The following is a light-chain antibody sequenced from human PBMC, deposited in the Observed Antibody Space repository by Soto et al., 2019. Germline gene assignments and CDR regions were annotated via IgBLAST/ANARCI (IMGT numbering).Light chain of an antibody. CDR2: DTS. V-gene: IGKV3-20*01. J-gene: IGKJ5*01. Sequence: FVLTHSPGTLSLSPFEGATRSWMASQSLANSFIAWYQQKPGQAPRLLIYDTSSRASGIPDRFSGSGSGTDFTLTISRLETEDFAVFYCQQYGTSEIIFGQGTRLEI. CDR3: QQYGTSEII. CDR1: QSLANSF.